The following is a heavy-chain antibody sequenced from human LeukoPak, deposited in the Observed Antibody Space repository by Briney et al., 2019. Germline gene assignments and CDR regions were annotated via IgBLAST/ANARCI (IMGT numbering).Heavy chain of an antibody. D-gene: IGHD2-2*01. CDR1: GYTFTGYY. J-gene: IGHJ4*02. V-gene: IGHV1-2*02. CDR3: ARDVGEYCSSINCYASHY. CDR2: INPNSGGT. Sequence: ASVKVSCKASGYTFTGYYMHWVRQAPGQGLEWMGWINPNSGGTNYAQKFQGRVTMTRDTSISTAYMELSRLRSDDTAVYYCARDVGEYCSSINCYASHYWGQGTLVTVSS.